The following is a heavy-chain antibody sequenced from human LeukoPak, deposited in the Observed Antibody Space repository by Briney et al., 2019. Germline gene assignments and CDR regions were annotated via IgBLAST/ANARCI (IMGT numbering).Heavy chain of an antibody. Sequence: GGSLRLSCAASGFTFSGSAMPWLRQASGKGLEWVGRIRSKANSYATAYAASVKGRFTISRDDSKNTAYLQMNSLKTEDTAVYYCTSRYCSSTSCTDYWGQGTLVTVSS. CDR3: TSRYCSSTSCTDY. D-gene: IGHD2-2*01. J-gene: IGHJ4*02. CDR1: GFTFSGSA. V-gene: IGHV3-73*01. CDR2: IRSKANSYAT.